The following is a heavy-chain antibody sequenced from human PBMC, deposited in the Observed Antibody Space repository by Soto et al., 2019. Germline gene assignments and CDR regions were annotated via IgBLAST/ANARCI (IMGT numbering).Heavy chain of an antibody. V-gene: IGHV1-69*12. Sequence: QVQLVQSGAEVKKPGSSVKVSCKASGGTFRNYAISWVRQAPGQGLEWMGGIIPIFGTTNYAQKFEGRVTISADESTKTAYRDLSSLRSEDTAVYYCARGNRYTGDDVWGKRYGFDYWGQGTLVTVSS. J-gene: IGHJ4*02. D-gene: IGHD3-16*01. CDR1: GGTFRNYA. CDR2: IIPIFGTT. CDR3: ARGNRYTGDDVWGKRYGFDY.